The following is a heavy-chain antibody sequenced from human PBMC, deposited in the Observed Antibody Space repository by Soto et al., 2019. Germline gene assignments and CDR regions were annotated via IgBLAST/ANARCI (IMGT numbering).Heavy chain of an antibody. Sequence: SETLSLTCTVSGGSLSSSAYSWSWIRRTPGKGLEWIGFIYQSGSTYYNPSLKSRVTLSLDRPKNQISLKLTSVTAADTAVYFCARELLFYDSSGYSWDDAFDIWGQGTMVTVSS. CDR2: IYQSGST. D-gene: IGHD3-22*01. J-gene: IGHJ3*02. CDR1: GGSLSSSAYS. V-gene: IGHV4-30-2*01. CDR3: ARELLFYDSSGYSWDDAFDI.